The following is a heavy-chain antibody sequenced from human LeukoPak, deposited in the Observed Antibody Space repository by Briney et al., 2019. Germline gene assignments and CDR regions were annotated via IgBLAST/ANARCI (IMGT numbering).Heavy chain of an antibody. CDR1: GGTFSSYA. J-gene: IGHJ3*02. CDR2: IIPIFGTA. Sequence: SVKVSCKASGGTFSSYAISWVRQAPGQGLERMGGIIPIFGTANYAQKFQGRVTITADESTSTAYMELSSLRSEDTAVYYCARTLMLDYDILTGYYRCDAFDIWGQGTMVTVSS. V-gene: IGHV1-69*13. CDR3: ARTLMLDYDILTGYYRCDAFDI. D-gene: IGHD3-9*01.